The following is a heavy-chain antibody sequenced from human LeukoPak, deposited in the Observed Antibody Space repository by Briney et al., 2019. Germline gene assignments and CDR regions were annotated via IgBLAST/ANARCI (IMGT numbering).Heavy chain of an antibody. Sequence: SETLSLTCPVSGGSISRYFCSWIRQSAGNGPEWIGYIHQNGNTNYNLSLKSRVTISIDTSKSQLSLRLISVTAADTAVYYCARVRMDWYDRSGQERIRFDPWGQGTLVIVSS. J-gene: IGHJ5*02. CDR1: GGSISRYF. V-gene: IGHV4-59*01. CDR2: IHQNGNT. D-gene: IGHD3-22*01. CDR3: ARVRMDWYDRSGQERIRFDP.